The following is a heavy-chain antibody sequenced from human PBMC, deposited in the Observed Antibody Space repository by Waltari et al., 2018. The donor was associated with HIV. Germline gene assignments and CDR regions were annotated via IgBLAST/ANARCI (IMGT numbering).Heavy chain of an antibody. Sequence: QLQLQESGPGLVKPSETLSLTCTVSGGSISSSSYYWGWIRQRQGKGLEWIGSIYYSGSTYYNPSLKSRVTISVDTSKNQFSLKLSSVTAADTAVYYCARRIGGGSYAYDYWGQGTLVTVSS. CDR1: GGSISSSSYY. D-gene: IGHD2-15*01. J-gene: IGHJ4*02. V-gene: IGHV4-39*01. CDR2: IYYSGST. CDR3: ARRIGGGSYAYDY.